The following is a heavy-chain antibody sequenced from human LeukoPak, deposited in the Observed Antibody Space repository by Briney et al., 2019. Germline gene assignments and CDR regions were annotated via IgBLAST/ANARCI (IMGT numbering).Heavy chain of an antibody. CDR1: GYTFTTYG. CDR3: ARVSGEDGYDILTGYYFDY. J-gene: IGHJ4*02. V-gene: IGHV1-18*01. Sequence: ASVKVSCKASGYTFTTYGISWVRQAPGQGLEWMGWISAYNGNTNYAQKLQGRVTMTTDTSTSTAYMELRSLRSDDTAVYYCARVSGEDGYDILTGYYFDYWGQGTLVTVSS. D-gene: IGHD3-9*01. CDR2: ISAYNGNT.